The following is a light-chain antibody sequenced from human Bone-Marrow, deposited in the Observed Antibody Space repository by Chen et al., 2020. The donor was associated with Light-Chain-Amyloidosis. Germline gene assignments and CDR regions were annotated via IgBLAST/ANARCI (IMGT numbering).Light chain of an antibody. CDR3: SSYTMTNTLV. J-gene: IGLJ1*01. CDR2: EVT. CDR1: SSDVGGDNH. Sequence: QSALTQPASVSGSPGQSITISCTGTSSDVGGDNHVSWYQQHPDKAPKLMIYEVTNRPSWVPDRFSCSKSDNTASLTISGLQTEGEADYFCSSYTMTNTLVFGSGTRVTVL. V-gene: IGLV2-14*01.